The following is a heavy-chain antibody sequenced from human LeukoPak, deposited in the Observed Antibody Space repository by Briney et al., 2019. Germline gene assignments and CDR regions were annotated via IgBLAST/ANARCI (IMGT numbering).Heavy chain of an antibody. J-gene: IGHJ4*02. CDR3: TKAFGGVLIVHDY. CDR2: IRSTTYGGTT. Sequence: GGSLRLSCTASGFTFRDYAMSWVRQAPGKGLEWVGFIRSTTYGGTTEYAASVKGRITISRDDSESIAYLQMNSLKIEDTAVYFCTKAFGGVLIVHDYWGQGTLVTVSS. CDR1: GFTFRDYA. D-gene: IGHD3-16*01. V-gene: IGHV3-49*04.